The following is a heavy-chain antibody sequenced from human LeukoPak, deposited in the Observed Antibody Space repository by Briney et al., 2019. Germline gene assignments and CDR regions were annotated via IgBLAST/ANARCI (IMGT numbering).Heavy chain of an antibody. CDR2: INPNSGGT. CDR1: GYTFTGYY. D-gene: IGHD6-6*01. CDR3: AREGGKYSSSSLFDY. J-gene: IGHJ4*02. Sequence: ASVKVSCKASGYTFTGYYMHWVRQAPGQGLEWMGRINPNSGGTNYAQKFQGRVTMTRDTSISTAYMGLSSLRSEDTAVYYCAREGGKYSSSSLFDYWGQGTLVTVSS. V-gene: IGHV1-2*06.